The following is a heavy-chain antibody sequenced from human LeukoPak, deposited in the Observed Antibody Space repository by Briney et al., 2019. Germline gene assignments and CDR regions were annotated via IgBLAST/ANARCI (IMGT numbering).Heavy chain of an antibody. CDR3: ARDLDYGYFDY. D-gene: IGHD4-17*01. J-gene: IGHJ4*02. CDR1: GYNFNNSG. CDR2: IGVDNGNT. V-gene: IGHV1-18*01. Sequence: ASVKVSCKASGYNFNNSGISWVRQAPGQGLEWMGWIGVDNGNTNYAQKFQDRVTLTTDTSTNTAYMELTNLRSDDAAVYYCARDLDYGYFDYWGQGTLVTVSS.